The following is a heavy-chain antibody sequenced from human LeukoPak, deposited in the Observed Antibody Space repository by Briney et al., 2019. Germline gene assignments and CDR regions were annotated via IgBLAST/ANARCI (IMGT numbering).Heavy chain of an antibody. J-gene: IGHJ4*02. V-gene: IGHV4-39*01. CDR2: IMYSGNT. D-gene: IGHD1-7*01. CDR1: GGSISSSSYY. Sequence: PSETLSLTCTVSGGSISSSSYYWGWIRQPPGKGLEWIGNIMYSGNTYHNPSLKSRVIISADTSKNQFSLKLNSATAADTAVYFCARGHLRTGTREFDYWGQGTLVTASS. CDR3: ARGHLRTGTREFDY.